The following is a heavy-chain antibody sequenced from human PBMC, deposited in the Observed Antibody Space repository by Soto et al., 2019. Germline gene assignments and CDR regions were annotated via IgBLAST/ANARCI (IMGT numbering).Heavy chain of an antibody. CDR3: ARAGYCSGGSCYSEWFDP. Sequence: QLQLQESGSGLVKPSQTLSLTCAVSGGSISSGGYSWSWIRQPPGKGLEWIGYIYHSGSTYYNPPLKTRVTISVDRSKNQFSLKLSSVTAADTAVYYGARAGYCSGGSCYSEWFDPWGQGTLVTVSS. D-gene: IGHD2-15*01. CDR2: IYHSGST. J-gene: IGHJ5*02. V-gene: IGHV4-30-2*01. CDR1: GGSISSGGYS.